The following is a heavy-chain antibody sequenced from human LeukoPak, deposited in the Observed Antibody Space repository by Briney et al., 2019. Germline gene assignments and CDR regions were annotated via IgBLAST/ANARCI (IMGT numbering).Heavy chain of an antibody. CDR3: ARHLPIIAAAGTVWKSGWFDP. CDR2: INPNSGGT. D-gene: IGHD6-13*01. CDR1: GYTFIGYY. Sequence: GASVKVSCKASGYTFIGYYMHWVRQAPGQGLEWMGWINPNSGGTNYAQKFQGRVTMTRDTSISTAYMELSRLRSDDTAVYYCARHLPIIAAAGTVWKSGWFDPWGQGTLVTVSS. V-gene: IGHV1-2*02. J-gene: IGHJ5*02.